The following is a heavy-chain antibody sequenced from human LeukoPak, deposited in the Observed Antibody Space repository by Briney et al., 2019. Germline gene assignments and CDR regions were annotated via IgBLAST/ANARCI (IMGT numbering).Heavy chain of an antibody. Sequence: GESLKISCKGSGYGFTSYWIGWVRQMPGKGLEWMGIIYPGDSDTRYSPSFQGQVTISADKSISTAYLQWSSLKASDTAMYYCARHGSGSYCNVWYWFDPWGQGTLVTVSS. J-gene: IGHJ5*02. D-gene: IGHD3-10*01. V-gene: IGHV5-51*01. CDR3: ARHGSGSYCNVWYWFDP. CDR2: IYPGDSDT. CDR1: GYGFTSYW.